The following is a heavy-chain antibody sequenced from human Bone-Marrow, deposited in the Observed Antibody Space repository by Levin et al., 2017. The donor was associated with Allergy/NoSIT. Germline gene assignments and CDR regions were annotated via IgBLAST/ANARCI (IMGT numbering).Heavy chain of an antibody. CDR1: GFTFSSYA. V-gene: IGHV3-23*01. CDR3: AKDRYYDSSGYYYGLLSY. J-gene: IGHJ4*02. CDR2: ISGSGGST. D-gene: IGHD3-22*01. Sequence: SCAASGFTFSSYAMSWVRQAPGKGLEWVSAISGSGGSTYYADSVKGRFTISRDNSKNTLYLQMNSLRAEDTAVYYCAKDRYYDSSGYYYGLLSYWGQGTLVTVSS.